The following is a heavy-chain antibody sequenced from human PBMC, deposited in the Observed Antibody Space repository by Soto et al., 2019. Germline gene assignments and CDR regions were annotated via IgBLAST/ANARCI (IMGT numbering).Heavy chain of an antibody. CDR1: GYSFTIYW. CDR3: ARQSWNYERYFQH. Sequence: GESLKISCNGSGYSFTIYWIGWVRQMPGKGLEWMGIIYPGDSDTRYSPSFQGQVTISADKSISTAYLQWSSLKASDTAMYYCARQSWNYERYFQHWGQGTLVTVSS. V-gene: IGHV5-51*01. CDR2: IYPGDSDT. J-gene: IGHJ1*01. D-gene: IGHD1-7*01.